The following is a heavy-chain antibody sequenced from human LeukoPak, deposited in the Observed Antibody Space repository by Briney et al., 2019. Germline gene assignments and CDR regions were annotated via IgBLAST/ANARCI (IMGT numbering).Heavy chain of an antibody. J-gene: IGHJ4*02. CDR2: INPNSGGT. V-gene: IGHV1-2*06. CDR3: ARDFPTSIAAAGTDY. CDR1: GYTFTGYY. Sequence: GASVKVSCKASGYTFTGYYMHWVRQAPGQGLEWMGRINPNSGGTNYAQKFQGRVTMTRDTSISTAYMELSRLRSDDTAAYYRARDFPTSIAAAGTDYWGRGTLVTVST. D-gene: IGHD6-13*01.